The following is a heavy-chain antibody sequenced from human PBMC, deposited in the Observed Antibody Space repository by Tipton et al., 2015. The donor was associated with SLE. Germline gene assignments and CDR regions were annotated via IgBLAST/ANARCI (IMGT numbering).Heavy chain of an antibody. CDR1: GGSISSGSYY. CDR2: IYYSGNN. V-gene: IGHV4-31*03. J-gene: IGHJ6*03. Sequence: TLSLTCTVSGGSISSGSYYWSWIRQHPGKGLEWIGYIYYSGNNYYNPSLRSRVTISVDASKNQFSLKLGSVTAADTAVYYCARDQAAAANGMDVWGKGTAVTFSS. D-gene: IGHD6-13*01. CDR3: ARDQAAAANGMDV.